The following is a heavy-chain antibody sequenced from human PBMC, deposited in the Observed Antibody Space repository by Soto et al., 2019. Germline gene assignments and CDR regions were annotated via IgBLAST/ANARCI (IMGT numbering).Heavy chain of an antibody. CDR1: GFTFSNYA. CDR3: ARSPGLQYYYYYYYMDV. Sequence: PGGSLRLSCAASGFTFSNYAMSWVRQAAGKGLEWVSVSGSGGIRHYADSVKGRFPISRDNSKNTLYLHMNSLRAEDTAVYYCARSPGLQYYYYYYYMDVWGKGTTVTVSS. J-gene: IGHJ6*03. D-gene: IGHD4-4*01. V-gene: IGHV3-23*01. CDR2: SGSGGIR.